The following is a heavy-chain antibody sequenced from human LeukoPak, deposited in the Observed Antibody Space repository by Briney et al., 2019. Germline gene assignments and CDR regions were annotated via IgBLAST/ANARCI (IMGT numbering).Heavy chain of an antibody. CDR1: GGSISNYY. CDR3: ARDLIAAPVLGAFDI. V-gene: IGHV4-4*09. CDR2: THPSGTS. J-gene: IGHJ3*02. Sequence: SETLSLTCAVSGGSISNYYGIWIRQPPGKGLEWIGYTHPSGTSNQNPSPKTRVTISVDTSKNHYSLSLRSVTAADTAVYYCARDLIAAPVLGAFDIWGQATMVTVSS. D-gene: IGHD6-6*01.